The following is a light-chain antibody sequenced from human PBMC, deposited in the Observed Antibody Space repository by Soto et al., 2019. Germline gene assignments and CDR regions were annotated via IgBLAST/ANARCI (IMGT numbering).Light chain of an antibody. J-gene: IGKJ4*01. V-gene: IGKV3-20*01. CDR3: QQYGTSPPLT. Sequence: EIVLTQSPGTLSLSPGERATLSCRASQTVSSSYLAWFQQKPGQAPRLLIYGASYRATGIPDRFSGSGSGTDFILTISRLEPEDFAVYYCQQYGTSPPLTFGAGTRVEV. CDR2: GAS. CDR1: QTVSSSY.